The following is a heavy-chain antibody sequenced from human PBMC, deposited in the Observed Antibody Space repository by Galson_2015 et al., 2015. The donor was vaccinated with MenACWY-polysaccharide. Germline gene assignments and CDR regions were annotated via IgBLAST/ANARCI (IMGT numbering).Heavy chain of an antibody. Sequence: SLRLSCAASGFTFSSYWMHWVRQAPGKGLVWVSRMNGDGNYITYADSVKGRFTISRDNAENTLYLQMNSLRAEDTAVYYCVRDPRVDTNYGSTGVFESWGQGTMVTVSS. CDR1: GFTFSSYW. J-gene: IGHJ3*02. CDR2: MNGDGNYI. D-gene: IGHD3-10*01. CDR3: VRDPRVDTNYGSTGVFES. V-gene: IGHV3-74*03.